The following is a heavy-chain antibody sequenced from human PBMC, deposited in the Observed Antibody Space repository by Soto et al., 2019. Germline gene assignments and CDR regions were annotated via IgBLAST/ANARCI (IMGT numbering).Heavy chain of an antibody. D-gene: IGHD3-10*01. J-gene: IGHJ5*02. CDR3: AILRYYYGSGSYYNDDWFDP. CDR2: IIPICGTA. V-gene: IGHV1-69*01. CDR1: GGTFSSYA. Sequence: QVQLVQSGAEVKKPGSSVKVSCKASGGTFSSYAISWVRQAPGQGLEWTGGIIPICGTANHAQKFQGRVTFTADESTSTADMLLGSLISEDTAVYYCAILRYYYGSGSYYNDDWFDPWGQGTLVTVSS.